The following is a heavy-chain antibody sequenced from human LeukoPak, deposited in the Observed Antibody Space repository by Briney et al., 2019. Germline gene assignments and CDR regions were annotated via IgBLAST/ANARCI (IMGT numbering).Heavy chain of an antibody. CDR3: AKHQYDFWSGYFIDY. CDR1: GFTFSNYW. V-gene: IGHV3-23*01. Sequence: GGSLRLSCAASGFTFSNYWMSWVRQAPGKGLEWVSAISGSGGSTYYADSVKGRFTISRDNSKNTLYLQMNSLRAEDTAVYYCAKHQYDFWSGYFIDYWGQGTLVTVSS. D-gene: IGHD3-3*01. CDR2: ISGSGGST. J-gene: IGHJ4*02.